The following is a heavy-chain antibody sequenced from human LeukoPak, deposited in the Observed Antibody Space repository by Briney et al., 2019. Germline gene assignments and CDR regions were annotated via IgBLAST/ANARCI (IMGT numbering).Heavy chain of an antibody. D-gene: IGHD5-24*01. Sequence: PGGSLRLSCAASAFTFSDYWMTWVRQAPGKGLERVANIKEDGSEKYYVDSVKGRFTISRDNAKNSLYLQMSSLRDDDTAVYYCTRDRGWQQFDHWGQGTLVTVSS. CDR3: TRDRGWQQFDH. CDR2: IKEDGSEK. J-gene: IGHJ4*02. CDR1: AFTFSDYW. V-gene: IGHV3-7*01.